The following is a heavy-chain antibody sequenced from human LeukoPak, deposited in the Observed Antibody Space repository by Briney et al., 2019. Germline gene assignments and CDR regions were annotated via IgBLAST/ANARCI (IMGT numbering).Heavy chain of an antibody. J-gene: IGHJ5*02. Sequence: PSETLSLTCTVSGGSISSGSYYWSWIRQPAGKGLEWIGRIYTSGSTNYNPSLKSRVTISVDTSKNQFSLKLSSVTAADTAVYYCARGYYYYGSGSYWPLVPNWFDPWGQGTLVTVSS. CDR3: ARGYYYYGSGSYWPLVPNWFDP. CDR1: GGSISSGSYY. V-gene: IGHV4-61*02. CDR2: IYTSGST. D-gene: IGHD3-10*01.